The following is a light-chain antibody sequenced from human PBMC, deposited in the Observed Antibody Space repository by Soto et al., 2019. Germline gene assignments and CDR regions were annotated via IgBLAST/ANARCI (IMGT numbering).Light chain of an antibody. V-gene: IGKV1-39*01. CDR3: QQSYSTPWT. J-gene: IGKJ1*01. Sequence: DRQMTHSPCCLSASVGDRVTITCRASQSIGSYFNWYQQKPGKAPKLLIYAASALESGVPSRFSGSGSGTDFTLTISSLQPGDFATYYCQQSYSTPWTFGQGTKVDI. CDR1: QSIGSY. CDR2: AAS.